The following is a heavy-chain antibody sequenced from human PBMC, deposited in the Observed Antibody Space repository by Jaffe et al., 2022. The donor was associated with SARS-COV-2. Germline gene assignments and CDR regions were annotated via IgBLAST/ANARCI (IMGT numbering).Heavy chain of an antibody. CDR2: ISYDGSNK. D-gene: IGHD6-13*01. V-gene: IGHV3-30*18. Sequence: QVQLVESGGGVVQPGRSLRLSCAASGFTFSSYGMHWVRQAPGKGLEWVAVISYDGSNKYYADSVKGRFTISRDNSKNTLYLQMNSLRAEDTAVYYCAKIAAAGIVWWFDPWGQGTLVTVSS. CDR3: AKIAAAGIVWWFDP. CDR1: GFTFSSYG. J-gene: IGHJ5*02.